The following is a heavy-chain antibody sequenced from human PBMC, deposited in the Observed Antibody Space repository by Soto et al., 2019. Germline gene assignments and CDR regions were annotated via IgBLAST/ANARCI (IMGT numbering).Heavy chain of an antibody. CDR1: GVTFTRPS. V-gene: IGHV3-21*06. J-gene: IGHJ4*02. CDR3: ARESEDLTSNFDY. Sequence: GSMRLSSAASGVTFTRPSMNWVRHAPGEGLEWVSSISSTTNYIYYGDSMKGRFTISRDNAKNSLYLEMNSLRAEETAVYYCARESEDLTSNFDYWGQGTLLTTSS. CDR2: ISSTTNYI.